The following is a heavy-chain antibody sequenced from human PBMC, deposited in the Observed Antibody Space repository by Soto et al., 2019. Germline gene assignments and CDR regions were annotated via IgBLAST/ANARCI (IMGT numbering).Heavy chain of an antibody. Sequence: EVQLLESGGGLVQPGGSLRLSCSTSGFTFNTYAMNWVRQAPGKGLEWVSALSGSGGTTYYADSVRGRFTISRDNSKNTLFLQMNSLRAEDTALYYCAKQRAGYGSGSDTYYFDFWGQGHMVTVSS. J-gene: IGHJ4*02. CDR3: AKQRAGYGSGSDTYYFDF. CDR1: GFTFNTYA. D-gene: IGHD3-10*01. CDR2: LSGSGGTT. V-gene: IGHV3-23*01.